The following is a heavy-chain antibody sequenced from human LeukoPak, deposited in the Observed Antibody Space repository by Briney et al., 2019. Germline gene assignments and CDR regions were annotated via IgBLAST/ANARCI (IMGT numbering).Heavy chain of an antibody. CDR1: GFTLSRYW. CDR2: INSDGSST. CDR3: GRRRIEGATHWFDP. Sequence: GGSLRLSCAASGFTLSRYWMHWVRQAPGKGLVWVSRINSDGSSTSYADSVKGRFTISRDNAKNTLYLQMNSLRTEDTAVFYCGRRRIEGATHWFDPWGQGTLVTVSS. D-gene: IGHD1-26*01. J-gene: IGHJ5*02. V-gene: IGHV3-74*01.